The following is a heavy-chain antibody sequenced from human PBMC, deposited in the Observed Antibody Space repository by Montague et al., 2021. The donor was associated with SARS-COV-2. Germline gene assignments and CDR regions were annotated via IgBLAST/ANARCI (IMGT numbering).Heavy chain of an antibody. Sequence: SETLSLTCAVYGGSFSGYYWTWIRQSPRKGLEWIGEINHSGGTNYNPSLKSRVTISVDTSKNQFSLKLSSVTAADTAVYYCACGEITTRGLIYYYGMDVWGQGTTVTVS. CDR2: INHSGGT. CDR3: ACGEITTRGLIYYYGMDV. CDR1: GGSFSGYY. D-gene: IGHD4-11*01. J-gene: IGHJ6*02. V-gene: IGHV4-34*01.